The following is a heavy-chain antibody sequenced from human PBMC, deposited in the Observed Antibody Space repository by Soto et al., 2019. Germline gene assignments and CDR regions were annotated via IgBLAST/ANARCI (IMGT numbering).Heavy chain of an antibody. D-gene: IGHD6-19*01. V-gene: IGHV1-45*02. J-gene: IGHJ3*02. CDR1: GYTFTYRY. CDR3: ASRTEQWLKAFDI. CDR2: ITPFNGNT. Sequence: SVKVSCKASGYTFTYRYLHWVRQAPGQALEWMGRITPFNGNTNYAQRFQDRVTITRDRSMSTAYMELSSLRSEDTAMYYCASRTEQWLKAFDIWGQGTMVTVSS.